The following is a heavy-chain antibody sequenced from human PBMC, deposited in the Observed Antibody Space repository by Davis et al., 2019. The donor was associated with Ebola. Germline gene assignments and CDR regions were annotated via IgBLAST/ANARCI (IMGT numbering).Heavy chain of an antibody. CDR2: IYSGGST. D-gene: IGHD4-17*01. Sequence: PGGSLRLSCAASGFTVSSNYMSWVRQAPGKGLEWVSVIYSGGSTYYADSVKGRFTISRDNSKNTLYLQMNSLRAEDTAVYYCAKDRVTTPSYYYYGMDVWGQGTTVTVSS. V-gene: IGHV3-66*01. CDR3: AKDRVTTPSYYYYGMDV. CDR1: GFTVSSNY. J-gene: IGHJ6*02.